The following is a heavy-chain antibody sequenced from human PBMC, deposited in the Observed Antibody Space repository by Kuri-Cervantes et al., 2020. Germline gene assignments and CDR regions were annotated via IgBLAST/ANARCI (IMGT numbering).Heavy chain of an antibody. CDR3: ARDGGYATRSWFDP. CDR1: GGSISSYY. D-gene: IGHD2-8*01. J-gene: IGHJ5*02. Sequence: SETLSLTCTVSGGSISSYYWSWIRQPPGKGLEWIGYIYYSGSTNYNPSLKSRVTISVDTSKNQFSLKLSSVTAADTAVYYSARDGGYATRSWFDPWGQGTLVTVSS. V-gene: IGHV4-59*01. CDR2: IYYSGST.